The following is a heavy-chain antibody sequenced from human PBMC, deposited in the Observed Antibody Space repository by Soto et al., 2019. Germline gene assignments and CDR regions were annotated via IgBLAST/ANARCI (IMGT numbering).Heavy chain of an antibody. CDR1: GFTFSSYG. CDR3: AKDWGLRDYYYYYYMDV. CDR2: ISYDGSNK. Sequence: GGSLRLSCAASGFTFSSYGMHWVRQAPGKGLEWVAVISYDGSNKYYADSVKGRFTISRDNSKNTLYLQMNSLRAEDTAVYYCAKDWGLRDYYYYYYMDVWGKGTTVTVSS. D-gene: IGHD1-26*01. V-gene: IGHV3-30*18. J-gene: IGHJ6*03.